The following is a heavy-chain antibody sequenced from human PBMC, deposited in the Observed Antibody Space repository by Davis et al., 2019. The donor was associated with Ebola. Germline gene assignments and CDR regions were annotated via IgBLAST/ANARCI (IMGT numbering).Heavy chain of an antibody. CDR1: RYSFTSYW. CDR2: IYPDDFDT. Sequence: GGSLRPPCQGPRYSFTSYWIGRLRQTPGKVLEWLGTIYPDDFDTRYSPSFQGQVTISADKSISTAYLQWRSLKASDTAMYYCARHGIDYGDYVGDYWGQGTLVTVSS. V-gene: IGHV5-51*01. CDR3: ARHGIDYGDYVGDY. D-gene: IGHD4-17*01. J-gene: IGHJ4*02.